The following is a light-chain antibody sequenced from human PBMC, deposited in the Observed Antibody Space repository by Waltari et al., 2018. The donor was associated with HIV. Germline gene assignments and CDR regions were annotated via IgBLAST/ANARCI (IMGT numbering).Light chain of an antibody. Sequence: QSALTQPPSVSGSLGQSVTISCTGTSSDVGNYNEVSWYHQSPGTAPKLMMYDVSSRPSGVPDLFSVSKSGNTASLTISGLQAEDEADYYCSSFTTSITVVVGGGTKLTVL. CDR2: DVS. CDR3: SSFTTSITVV. CDR1: SSDVGNYNE. J-gene: IGLJ2*01. V-gene: IGLV2-18*02.